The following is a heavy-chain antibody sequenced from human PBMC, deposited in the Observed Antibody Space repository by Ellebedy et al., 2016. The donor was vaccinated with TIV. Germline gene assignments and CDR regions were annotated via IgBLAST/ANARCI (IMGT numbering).Heavy chain of an antibody. CDR2: IYYSGST. V-gene: IGHV4-59*01. CDR3: ARHRYYDSSGSDMGDAFDI. J-gene: IGHJ3*02. CDR1: GGSISSYY. D-gene: IGHD3-22*01. Sequence: SETLSLTCTVSGGSISSYYWSWIRQPPGKGLEWIGYIYYSGSTNYNPSLKSRVTISVDTSKNQFSLKLSSVTAADTAVYYCARHRYYDSSGSDMGDAFDIWGQGTMVTVSS.